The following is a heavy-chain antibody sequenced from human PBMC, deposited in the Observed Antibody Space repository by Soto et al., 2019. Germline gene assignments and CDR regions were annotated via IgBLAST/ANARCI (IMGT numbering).Heavy chain of an antibody. Sequence: SETLSLTCTVSGGSISSGGYYRSWIRQHPGKGLEWIGYIYYSGSTYYNPSLKSRVTISVDTSKNQFSLKLSSVTAADTAVYYCARVYCSGGSCYEFDYWGQGTLVTVSS. J-gene: IGHJ4*02. V-gene: IGHV4-31*03. CDR1: GGSISSGGYY. CDR2: IYYSGST. CDR3: ARVYCSGGSCYEFDY. D-gene: IGHD2-15*01.